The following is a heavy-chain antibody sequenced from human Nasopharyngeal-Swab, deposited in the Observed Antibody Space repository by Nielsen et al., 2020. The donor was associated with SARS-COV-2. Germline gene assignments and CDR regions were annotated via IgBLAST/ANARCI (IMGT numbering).Heavy chain of an antibody. J-gene: IGHJ6*02. Sequence: SLKISCAASGFTFDDYAMHWVRQAPGKGLEWVSGISWNSGSIGYADSAKGRFTISRDNAKNSLYLQMNSLRADDTALYYCAAVAGTYYYYGMDVWGQGTTVTVSS. CDR3: AAVAGTYYYYGMDV. CDR2: ISWNSGSI. V-gene: IGHV3-9*01. CDR1: GFTFDDYA. D-gene: IGHD6-19*01.